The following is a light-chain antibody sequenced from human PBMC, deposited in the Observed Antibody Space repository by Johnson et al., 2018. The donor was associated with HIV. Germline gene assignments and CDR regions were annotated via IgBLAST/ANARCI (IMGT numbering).Light chain of an antibody. V-gene: IGLV1-51*02. CDR2: ENN. J-gene: IGLJ1*01. CDR3: GTWDSSLSAGGV. CDR1: SSNIGNNY. Sequence: QSVLTQPPSVSAAPGQKVTISCYGSSSNIGNNYVSWYQQLPGTAPKLLIYENNKRPSGIPDRFSGSKSGPSATLAITGLQPGDEADYYCGTWDSSLSAGGVFGTGTKVTVL.